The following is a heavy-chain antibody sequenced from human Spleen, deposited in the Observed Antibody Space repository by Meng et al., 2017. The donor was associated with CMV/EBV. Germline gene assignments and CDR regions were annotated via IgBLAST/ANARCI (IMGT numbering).Heavy chain of an antibody. CDR1: GYRFNDYY. V-gene: IGHV1-2*02. CDR2: INPNGGDI. CDR3: ARYHVFYGMDV. J-gene: IGHJ6*02. Sequence: ASVKVSCKASGYRFNDYYIHWVRQAPGQGLEWMGWINPNGGDINYAQRFQGRVTMTRDTSISTAYMELSRLRSDDTAVYYCARYHVFYGMDVWGQGTTVTVSS.